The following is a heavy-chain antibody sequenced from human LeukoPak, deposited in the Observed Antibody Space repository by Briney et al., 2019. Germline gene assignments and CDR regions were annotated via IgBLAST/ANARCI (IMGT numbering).Heavy chain of an antibody. Sequence: GGSLRLSCAASGFTFSSYAMSWVRQAPGKGLEWVSAISGSGGSTYYADSVKGRFTISRDNSKDTLYLQMNSLKTEDTAVYYCTTEQGWFGGDYWGQGTLVTVSS. V-gene: IGHV3-23*01. CDR2: ISGSGGST. CDR3: TTEQGWFGGDY. CDR1: GFTFSSYA. J-gene: IGHJ4*02. D-gene: IGHD3-10*01.